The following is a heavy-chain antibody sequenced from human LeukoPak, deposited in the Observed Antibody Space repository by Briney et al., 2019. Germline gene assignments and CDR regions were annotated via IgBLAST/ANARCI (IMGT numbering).Heavy chain of an antibody. V-gene: IGHV3-23*01. J-gene: IGHJ6*02. CDR1: GFTSIAYA. CDR3: ARNQQLGGHSYYYYGMDV. CDR2: ISGGGVTT. D-gene: IGHD3-16*01. Sequence: LSGGSLRLSCVGSGFTSIAYALTWARQAPGKGLEWVSGISGGGVTTYYADSVKGRSTISRDNSKNTLYLQMNSLRADDTAIYYCARNQQLGGHSYYYYGMDVWGQGTTVTVSS.